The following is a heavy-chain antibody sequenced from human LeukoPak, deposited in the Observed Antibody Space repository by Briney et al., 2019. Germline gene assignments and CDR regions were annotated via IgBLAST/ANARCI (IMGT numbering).Heavy chain of an antibody. CDR1: GYTFTGYY. CDR2: INPNSGGT. J-gene: IGHJ4*02. V-gene: IGHV1-2*02. D-gene: IGHD5-18*01. CDR3: ARSSYIYSYGHYDY. Sequence: ASVKVSCKASGYTFTGYYMHWVRQAPGQGLEWMGWINPNSGGTNYAQKFQGRVTMTRDTSISTAYMELSRLRSDDTAVYYCARSSYIYSYGHYDYWGQGTLVTVSS.